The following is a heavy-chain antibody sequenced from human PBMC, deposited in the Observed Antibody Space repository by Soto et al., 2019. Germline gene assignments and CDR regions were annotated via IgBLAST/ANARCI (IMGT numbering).Heavy chain of an antibody. J-gene: IGHJ3*02. CDR3: ATDIVVVPAPPDAFDI. V-gene: IGHV5-51*01. CDR1: GYSFTSYW. D-gene: IGHD2-2*01. CDR2: IYPGDSDT. Sequence: PGESLKISCKGSGYSFTSYWIGWVRQMPGKGLEWMGIIYPGDSDTRYSPSFQGQVTISADKSISTAYLQWSSLKASDTAVYYCATDIVVVPAPPDAFDIWGQGTMVTVSS.